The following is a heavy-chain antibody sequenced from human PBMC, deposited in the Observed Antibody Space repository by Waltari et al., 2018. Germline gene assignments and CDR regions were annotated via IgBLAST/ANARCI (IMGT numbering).Heavy chain of an antibody. V-gene: IGHV4-38-2*02. Sequence: QVQLQESGPGLVKPSETLSLTCAVSGYSISSGYYWGWIRQPPGKGLEWIGSIYHSGSTYYNPSLKSRVTISVDTSKNQFSLKLSSVTAADTAVYYCARERGSYLDYWGQGTLVTVSS. CDR1: GYSISSGYY. J-gene: IGHJ4*02. CDR3: ARERGSYLDY. D-gene: IGHD3-16*02. CDR2: IYHSGST.